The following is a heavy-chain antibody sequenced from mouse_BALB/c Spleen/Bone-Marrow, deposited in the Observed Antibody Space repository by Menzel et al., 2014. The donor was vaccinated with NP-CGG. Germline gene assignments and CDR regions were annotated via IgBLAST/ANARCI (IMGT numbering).Heavy chain of an antibody. CDR1: GFTFSSFG. Sequence: EVQVVESGGGLVQPGGSRKLSCAASGFTFSSFGMHWVRQAPEKGLEWVAYISSGSSPIFYADTVKGRFTISRDNPKNTLFLQMTRLRSEDTAIYYCTRGGNWEDFDYWGQGTTLTVSS. V-gene: IGHV5-17*02. CDR3: TRGGNWEDFDY. J-gene: IGHJ2*01. D-gene: IGHD4-1*01. CDR2: ISSGSSPI.